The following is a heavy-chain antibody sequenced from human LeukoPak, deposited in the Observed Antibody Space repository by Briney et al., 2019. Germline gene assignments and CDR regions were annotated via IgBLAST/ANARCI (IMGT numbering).Heavy chain of an antibody. Sequence: ASVKVSCKTSGYTFTSYDINWVRQVTGQGLEWMGWMSPNSGHTGYAQKFQGRVTMTRSTSMSTAYMELSSLKSEDTAVYFCARGPPNWGYDYWGQGTLVTVSS. D-gene: IGHD7-27*01. CDR2: MSPNSGHT. J-gene: IGHJ4*02. CDR3: ARGPPNWGYDY. V-gene: IGHV1-8*01. CDR1: GYTFTSYD.